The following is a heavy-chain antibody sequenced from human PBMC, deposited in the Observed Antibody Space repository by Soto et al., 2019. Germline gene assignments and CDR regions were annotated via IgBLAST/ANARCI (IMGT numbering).Heavy chain of an antibody. V-gene: IGHV4-31*03. Sequence: QVQLQESGPGLVKPSQTLSLTCTVSGGSISSGGYYWSWIRQHPGKGLEWIGYIYYSGSNYYNPYLKGRVTISVDTSKNQFSLKLSSVTAADTAVYYCAGALVTIFGVAPSDAFDIWGQGTMVTVSS. CDR1: GGSISSGGYY. J-gene: IGHJ3*02. CDR3: AGALVTIFGVAPSDAFDI. D-gene: IGHD3-3*01. CDR2: IYYSGSN.